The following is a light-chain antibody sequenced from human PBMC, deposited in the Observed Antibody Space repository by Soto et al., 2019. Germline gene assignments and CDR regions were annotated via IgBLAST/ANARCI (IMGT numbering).Light chain of an antibody. J-gene: IGLJ2*01. CDR1: SSDVGNYNL. V-gene: IGLV2-23*01. CDR3: FSYAGSSTLV. Sequence: QSALTQPASVSGSPGQSITISCTGTSSDVGNYNLVSWYQQHPGKARKLMIYEGSKWPSGVSNRFSGSKSGNTASLTISGLQAEDEADYYCFSYAGSSTLVFGGGTKLTVL. CDR2: EGS.